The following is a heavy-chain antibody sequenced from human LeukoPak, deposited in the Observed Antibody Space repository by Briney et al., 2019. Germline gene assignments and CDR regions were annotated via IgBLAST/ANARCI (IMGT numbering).Heavy chain of an antibody. V-gene: IGHV3-23*01. Sequence: GGSLRLSCAASGFTFSSYAMSWVRQAPGKGLEWVSEISGSGDTTYYVDSVKGRFTISRDNSKNTLYLQMNSLRAEDTAVYYCAKAYYSGSWFYFDYWGQGTLVTVSS. J-gene: IGHJ4*02. CDR2: ISGSGDTT. CDR3: AKAYYSGSWFYFDY. D-gene: IGHD6-13*01. CDR1: GFTFSSYA.